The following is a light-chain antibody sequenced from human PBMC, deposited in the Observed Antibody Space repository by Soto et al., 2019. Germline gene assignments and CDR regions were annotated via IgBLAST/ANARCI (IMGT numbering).Light chain of an antibody. V-gene: IGKV3-20*01. CDR2: GAS. CDR3: QQYGSSLFT. J-gene: IGKJ3*01. Sequence: EIVLTQSPGTLSLSLGERATLSCRASQSVTSSYLAWYQQKPGQAPRLLIYGASSRATGIPDRFSGSGSGTDFTLTISRLEAEDFAVYYAQQYGSSLFTFGPGPKVDI. CDR1: QSVTSSY.